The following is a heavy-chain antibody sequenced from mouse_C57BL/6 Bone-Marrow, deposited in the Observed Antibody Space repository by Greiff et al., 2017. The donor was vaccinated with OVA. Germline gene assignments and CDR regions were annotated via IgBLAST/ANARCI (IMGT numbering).Heavy chain of an antibody. CDR2: IDPSDSYT. Sequence: QVQLQQPGAELVRPGTSVKLSCKASGYTFTSYWMHWVKQRPGQGLEWIGVIDPSDSYTNYNQKFKGKATLTVDTSSSTAYMQLSSLTSEDSAVYYCELLAYWGQGTLVTVSA. CDR3: ELLAY. V-gene: IGHV1-59*01. CDR1: GYTFTSYW. J-gene: IGHJ3*01.